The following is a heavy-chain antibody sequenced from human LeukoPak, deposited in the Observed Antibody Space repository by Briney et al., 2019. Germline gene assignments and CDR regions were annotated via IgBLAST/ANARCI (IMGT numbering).Heavy chain of an antibody. CDR1: GFTFSRYS. CDR3: AKDLPALDFDY. D-gene: IGHD2-2*01. J-gene: IGHJ4*02. CDR2: MSVNSGLI. Sequence: GGSLRLSCAASGFTFSRYSMNWVRQAPGKGLEWVSSMSVNSGLIYYADSVKGRFTISRDNSKNTLYLQMNSLRAEDTAVYYCAKDLPALDFDYWGQGTLVTVSS. V-gene: IGHV3-21*01.